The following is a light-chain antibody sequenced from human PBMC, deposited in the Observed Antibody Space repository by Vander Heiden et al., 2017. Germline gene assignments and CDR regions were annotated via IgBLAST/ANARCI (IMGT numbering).Light chain of an antibody. J-gene: IGLJ1*01. CDR3: TSYAGHNPYV. CDR2: DFD. CDR1: GSDLGNYNF. Sequence: QSALTQAPSASGSPGQSVTISCTGTGSDLGNYNFVSWYQQHPGKAPNLILYDFDQRPSGVPDRFSGSKSGNTASLTVSGLQAEDEADYYCTSYAGHNPYVFGTGTRVTVL. V-gene: IGLV2-8*01.